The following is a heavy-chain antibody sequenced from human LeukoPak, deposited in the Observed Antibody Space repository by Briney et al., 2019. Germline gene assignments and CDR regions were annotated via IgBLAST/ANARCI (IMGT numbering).Heavy chain of an antibody. J-gene: IGHJ3*02. Sequence: SETLSLTCTVSGGSISSYYWSWIRQPAGKGLEWIGRIFTSESPTYNPSLKSRVTMSLDTSKNQFSLKLSSVTAADTAVYYCAGVRRTYYYDSSGYLDAFDIWGQGTMVTVSS. CDR1: GGSISSYY. V-gene: IGHV4-4*07. CDR3: AGVRRTYYYDSSGYLDAFDI. CDR2: IFTSESP. D-gene: IGHD3-22*01.